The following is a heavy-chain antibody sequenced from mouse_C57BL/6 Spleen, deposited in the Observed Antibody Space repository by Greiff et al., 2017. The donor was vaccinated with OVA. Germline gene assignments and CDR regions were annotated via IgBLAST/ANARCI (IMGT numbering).Heavy chain of an antibody. Sequence: VQLQQSGPELVKPGASVKISCKASGYAFSSSWMNWVKQRPGKGLEWIGRIYPGDGDTNYNGKFKGKATLTADKSSSTAYMQLSSLTSEDSAVYFCARGGSSGSYYAMDYWGQGTSVTVSS. CDR1: GYAFSSSW. J-gene: IGHJ4*01. CDR2: IYPGDGDT. V-gene: IGHV1-82*01. CDR3: ARGGSSGSYYAMDY. D-gene: IGHD3-2*02.